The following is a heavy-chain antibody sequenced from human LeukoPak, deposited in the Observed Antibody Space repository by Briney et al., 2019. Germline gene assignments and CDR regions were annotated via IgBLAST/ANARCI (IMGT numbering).Heavy chain of an antibody. J-gene: IGHJ6*03. CDR2: ISGSGGST. CDR1: GFTFSNYG. Sequence: GGSLRLSCAASGFTFSNYGMNWVRPAPGKGLEWVSTISGSGGSTYYADSVKGRFTISRDNSKNTLYLQMSSLRAEDTAVYYCASRSGYYYYYMDVWGKGTTVTISS. CDR3: ASRSGYYYYYMDV. V-gene: IGHV3-23*01.